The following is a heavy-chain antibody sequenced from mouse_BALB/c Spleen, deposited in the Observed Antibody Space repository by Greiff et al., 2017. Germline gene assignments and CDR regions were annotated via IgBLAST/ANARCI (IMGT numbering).Heavy chain of an antibody. V-gene: IGHV1-54*01. CDR2: INPGSGGT. J-gene: IGHJ1*01. CDR1: GYAFTNYL. CDR3: ARSDYDFDV. D-gene: IGHD1-1*01. Sequence: VQLQQSGAELVRPGTSVKVSCKASGYAFTNYLIEWVKQRPGQGLEWIGVINPGSGGTNYNEKFKGKATLTADKSSSTAYMQLSSLTSDDSAVYFCARSDYDFDVWGAGTTVTVSS.